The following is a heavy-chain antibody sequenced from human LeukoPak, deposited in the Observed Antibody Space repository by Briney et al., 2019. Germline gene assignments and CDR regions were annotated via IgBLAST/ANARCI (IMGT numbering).Heavy chain of an antibody. CDR1: GFTFSSYW. Sequence: GGSLRLSCAASGFTFSSYWMTWVRQAPGKGLEWVANIKQDGSEKYYVDSVKGRFTISRDNAKNSLYLQMNSLRAEDTAVYYCARETRLAAAGLYYFDYWGQGTLVTVSS. V-gene: IGHV3-7*01. J-gene: IGHJ4*02. CDR3: ARETRLAAAGLYYFDY. D-gene: IGHD6-13*01. CDR2: IKQDGSEK.